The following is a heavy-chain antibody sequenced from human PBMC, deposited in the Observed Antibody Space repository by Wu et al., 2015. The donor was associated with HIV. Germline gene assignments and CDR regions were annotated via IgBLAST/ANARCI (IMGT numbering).Heavy chain of an antibody. CDR2: IIPIFGTA. V-gene: IGHV1-69*05. D-gene: IGHD2-2*01. Sequence: QVQLVQSGAEVKKPGSSVKVSCKASGGTFSSYAISWVRQAPGQGLEWMGGIIPIFGTANYAQKFQGRVTITTDESTSTAYMELSSLRSEDTAVYYCARIVVVPAAMPDPALGAFDIWGQGTMVTVSS. CDR3: ARIVVVPAAMPDPALGAFDI. J-gene: IGHJ3*02. CDR1: GGTFSSYA.